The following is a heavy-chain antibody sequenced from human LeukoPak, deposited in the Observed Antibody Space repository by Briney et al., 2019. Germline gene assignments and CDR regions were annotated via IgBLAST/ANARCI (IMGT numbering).Heavy chain of an antibody. CDR2: IKQDGSEK. D-gene: IGHD3-10*01. Sequence: PGGPVRHSCAASGFPYGSYWMIWLRQAPGRGVEWVANIKQDGSEKHHVASVKGRFTITRDNAKNSLYPQMYSRRGDDSAVYACARDGLNTMVRGKIHYNYIDVWGKGTTVSISS. CDR1: GFPYGSYW. CDR3: ARDGLNTMVRGKIHYNYIDV. V-gene: IGHV3-7*01. J-gene: IGHJ6*03.